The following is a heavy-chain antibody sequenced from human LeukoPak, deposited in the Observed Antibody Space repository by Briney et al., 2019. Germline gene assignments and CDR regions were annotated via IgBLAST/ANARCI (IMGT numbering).Heavy chain of an antibody. J-gene: IGHJ4*02. D-gene: IGHD3-22*01. V-gene: IGHV1-24*01. Sequence: ASVKVSCKVSGYTLTELSMHWVRQPPGKGLEWMGGFDPEDGETFYAQKFQGRVTMTEDTSTDTAYMELSSLRSEDTAVYYCATDYYYDSSGSYYTVDYWGQGTLVTVSS. CDR2: FDPEDGET. CDR3: ATDYYYDSSGSYYTVDY. CDR1: GYTLTELS.